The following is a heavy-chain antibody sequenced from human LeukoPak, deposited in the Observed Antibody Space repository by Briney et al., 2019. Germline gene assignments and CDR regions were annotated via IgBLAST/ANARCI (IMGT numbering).Heavy chain of an antibody. CDR2: VYTGGST. CDR1: GFTVSSNY. CDR3: AKESRDSGGYYGYFEY. D-gene: IGHD3-22*01. V-gene: IGHV3-53*01. Sequence: GGSLRLSCAASGFTVSSNYMNWVRQAPGKGLEWVSVVYTGGSTYCADSVEGRFTISRDNCKNTMYLQMNSDRAEDTSIYYCAKESRDSGGYYGYFEYWGQGTLVTFS. J-gene: IGHJ4*02.